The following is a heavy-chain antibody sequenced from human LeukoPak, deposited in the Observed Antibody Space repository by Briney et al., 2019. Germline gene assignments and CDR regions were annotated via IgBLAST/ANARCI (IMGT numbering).Heavy chain of an antibody. D-gene: IGHD5-18*01. CDR1: GGSISSYY. V-gene: IGHV4-59*01. CDR3: ARASDTAMVTGFDY. J-gene: IGHJ4*02. Sequence: RTSETLSLTCTVSGGSISSYYWSWIRQPPGKGLEWIGYIYYSGSTNYNPSLKSRVTISVDTSKNQFSLKLSSVIAADTAVYYCARASDTAMVTGFDYWGQGTLVTVSS. CDR2: IYYSGST.